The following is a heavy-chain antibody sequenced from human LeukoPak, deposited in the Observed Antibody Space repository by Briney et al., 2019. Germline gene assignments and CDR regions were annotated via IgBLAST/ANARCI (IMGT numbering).Heavy chain of an antibody. V-gene: IGHV4-39*01. J-gene: IGHJ4*02. CDR1: GGSISSSSYY. Sequence: SETLSLTCTVSGGSISSSSYYWGWIRQPPGKGLEWTGSIYYSGSTYYNPSLKSRVTISVDTSKNQFSLKLSSVTAADTAVYYCARLGAGPTYYDFWSGYSSFYFDYWGQGTLVTVSS. D-gene: IGHD3-3*01. CDR3: ARLGAGPTYYDFWSGYSSFYFDY. CDR2: IYYSGST.